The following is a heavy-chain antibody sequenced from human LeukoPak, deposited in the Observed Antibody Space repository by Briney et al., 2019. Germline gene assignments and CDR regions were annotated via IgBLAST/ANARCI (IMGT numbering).Heavy chain of an antibody. J-gene: IGHJ4*02. CDR3: ARGGSVTTGFD. CDR1: GFTFSSYA. Sequence: SGGSLRLSCAASGFTFSSYAMHWVRQAPSKGLEWVAVISYDGSNKYYADSVKGRFTISRDNAKTSLYLQMNSLRAEDTAVYYCARGGSVTTGFDWGQGTLVTVSS. CDR2: ISYDGSNK. D-gene: IGHD4-17*01. V-gene: IGHV3-30-3*01.